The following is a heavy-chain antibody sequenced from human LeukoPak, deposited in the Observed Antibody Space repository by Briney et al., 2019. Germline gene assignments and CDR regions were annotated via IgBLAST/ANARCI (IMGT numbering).Heavy chain of an antibody. J-gene: IGHJ4*02. CDR1: GFTFSSSW. CDR3: ARDTVGATDY. D-gene: IGHD1-26*01. Sequence: HPGGSLRLSCAASGFTFSSSWMSWVRQAPGKGLEWATNIKPDGSEKYYVDSVKGRFTISRDNAKKSLYLQMNSLRAEDTALYYCARDTVGATDYWGQGTLVTVSS. CDR2: IKPDGSEK. V-gene: IGHV3-7*01.